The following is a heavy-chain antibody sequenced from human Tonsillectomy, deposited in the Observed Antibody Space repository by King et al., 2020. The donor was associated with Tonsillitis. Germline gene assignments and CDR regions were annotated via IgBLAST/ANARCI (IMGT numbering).Heavy chain of an antibody. CDR2: IYTTGST. J-gene: IGHJ4*02. Sequence: VQLQESGPGLVKPSETLSLTCTVSGGSISGYFWTWIRQPAGKGLEWIGRIYTTGSTNYNPSLKSRVSMSVDTSKSQFSLRLSSVTAADTAVYYCARDLRSGSYFHRFDYWGQGTLVTVSS. CDR1: GGSISGYF. V-gene: IGHV4-4*07. D-gene: IGHD1-26*01. CDR3: ARDLRSGSYFHRFDY.